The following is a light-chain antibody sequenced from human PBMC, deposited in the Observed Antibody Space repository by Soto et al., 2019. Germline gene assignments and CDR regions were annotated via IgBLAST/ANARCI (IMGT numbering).Light chain of an antibody. V-gene: IGKV3-20*01. CDR1: QSVSSSY. Sequence: EIVLTQSRGTLSLSPGERATLCWRASQSVSSSYLAWYQHKSGQAPRLLIYGGSGRARGVPDRFNGSGSGTDFTLIIRRLEPEDFAIYYCQQYAVSPETFGQGTKVDI. CDR2: GGS. CDR3: QQYAVSPET. J-gene: IGKJ1*01.